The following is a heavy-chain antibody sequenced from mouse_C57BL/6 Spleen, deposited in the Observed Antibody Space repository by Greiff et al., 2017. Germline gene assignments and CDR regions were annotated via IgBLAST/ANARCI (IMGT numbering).Heavy chain of an antibody. Sequence: EVQLQQSGPELVKPGASVKISCKASGYTFTDYYMNWVKQSHGKSLEWIGDINPNNGGTSYNQKFKGKATLTVDKSSSTAYMELSSLTSEDSAVYYCARRDAMDYWGQGTSVTVSS. CDR3: ARRDAMDY. CDR2: INPNNGGT. J-gene: IGHJ4*01. V-gene: IGHV1-26*01. CDR1: GYTFTDYY.